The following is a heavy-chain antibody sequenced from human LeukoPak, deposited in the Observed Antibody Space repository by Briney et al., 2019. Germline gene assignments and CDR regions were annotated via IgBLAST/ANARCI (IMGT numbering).Heavy chain of an antibody. V-gene: IGHV3-48*03. CDR3: ARDTFDIGVVINDY. J-gene: IGHJ4*02. CDR2: ISSSGSTI. D-gene: IGHD3-3*01. CDR1: GFTFSSYE. Sequence: QPGGSLRLSCAASGFTFSSYEMNWVRQAPGKGLEWVSYISSSGSTIYYADSVRGRFAISRDNAKNSLYLQMNSLRAEDTAVYYCARDTFDIGVVINDYWGQGTLVTVSS.